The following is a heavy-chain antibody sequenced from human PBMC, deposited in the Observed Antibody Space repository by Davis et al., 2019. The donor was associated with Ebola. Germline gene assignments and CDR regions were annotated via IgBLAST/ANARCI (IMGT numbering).Heavy chain of an antibody. CDR3: AKDLAKMGVRSRGWFDP. J-gene: IGHJ5*02. CDR2: ISSSSSYI. D-gene: IGHD1-26*01. Sequence: PGGSLRLSCAASGFTFSSYSMNWVRQAPGKGLEWVSSISSSSSYIYYADSVKGRFTISRDNAKNSLYLQMNSLRAEDTAVYYCAKDLAKMGVRSRGWFDPWGQGTLVTVSS. V-gene: IGHV3-21*04. CDR1: GFTFSSYS.